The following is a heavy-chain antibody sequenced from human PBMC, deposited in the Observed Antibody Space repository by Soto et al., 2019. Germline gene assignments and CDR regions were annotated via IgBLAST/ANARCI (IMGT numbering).Heavy chain of an antibody. Sequence: GGSLRLSCAASGFTFSSYSMNWVRQAPGKGLEWVSYISSSSSTIYYADSVKGRFTISRDNAKNSLYLQMNSLRAEDTAVYYCVKRLGYCSSTSCPPLDYWGQGTLVTVSS. CDR1: GFTFSSYS. V-gene: IGHV3-48*01. D-gene: IGHD2-2*01. J-gene: IGHJ4*02. CDR3: VKRLGYCSSTSCPPLDY. CDR2: ISSSSSTI.